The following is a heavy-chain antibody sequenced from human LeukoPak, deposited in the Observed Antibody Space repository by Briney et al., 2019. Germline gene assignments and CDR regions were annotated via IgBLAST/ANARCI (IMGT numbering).Heavy chain of an antibody. J-gene: IGHJ6*02. CDR3: ASNILGYSYGSGYYYYGMDV. V-gene: IGHV4-39*01. Sequence: SETLSLTCTVSGGSISSSSYYWGWIRQPPGKGLEWIGSIYYSGSTYYNPSLKSRVTISVDTSKNQFSLKLSSVTAADTAVYYCASNILGYSYGSGYYYYGMDVWGQGTTVTVSS. D-gene: IGHD5-18*01. CDR2: IYYSGST. CDR1: GGSISSSSYY.